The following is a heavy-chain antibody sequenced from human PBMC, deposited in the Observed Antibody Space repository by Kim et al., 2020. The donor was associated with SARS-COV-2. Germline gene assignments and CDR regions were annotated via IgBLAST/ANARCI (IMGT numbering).Heavy chain of an antibody. Sequence: GESLKISCKGSGYSFTSYWIGWVRQMPGKGLEWMGIIYPGDSDTRYSPSFQGQVTISADKSISTAYLQWSSLKASDTAMYYCARREDYYGSGSYYFWFDPWGQGTLVTVSS. CDR2: IYPGDSDT. V-gene: IGHV5-51*01. J-gene: IGHJ5*02. CDR3: ARREDYYGSGSYYFWFDP. CDR1: GYSFTSYW. D-gene: IGHD3-10*01.